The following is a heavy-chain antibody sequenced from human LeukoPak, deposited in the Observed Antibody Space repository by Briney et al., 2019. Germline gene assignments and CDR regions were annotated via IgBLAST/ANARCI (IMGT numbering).Heavy chain of an antibody. Sequence: ASVKVSCKASGYTFTTYGITWVRQAPGQGLEWMGWISTYNGNTDYTQKLQGRVTMTTDTSTSTAYMELRSLRSDDTALYYCDRTYGDYDGSYWYFDLRGRGTLVTVSS. V-gene: IGHV1-18*01. CDR3: DRTYGDYDGSYWYFDL. D-gene: IGHD4-17*01. CDR2: ISTYNGNT. J-gene: IGHJ2*01. CDR1: GYTFTTYG.